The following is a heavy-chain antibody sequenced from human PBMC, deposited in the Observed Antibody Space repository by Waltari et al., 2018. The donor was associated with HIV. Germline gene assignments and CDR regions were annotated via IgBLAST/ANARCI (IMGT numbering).Heavy chain of an antibody. CDR2: ICHSGTT. J-gene: IGHJ3*02. V-gene: IGHV4-4*02. Sequence: QVRLQESGPGLVKPSGTLSLTCVVSRGFISSSNCWSWVRQPPGKGLEWFGEICHSGTTNYNPSFKSRIDMSIDQSDNQFSLVLESVTAADTATYFCARARPLLTTWAGVYDIWGQGTMVIVSS. CDR3: ARARPLLTTWAGVYDI. CDR1: RGFISSSNC. D-gene: IGHD4-4*01.